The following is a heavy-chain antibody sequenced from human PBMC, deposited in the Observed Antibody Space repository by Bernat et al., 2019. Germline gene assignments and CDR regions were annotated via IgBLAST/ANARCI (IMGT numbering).Heavy chain of an antibody. D-gene: IGHD3-22*01. CDR1: GFTFTSHW. Sequence: EVQLVESGGGLVQPGGSLRLSCAVSGFTFTSHWMSWVRQAPGKGLEWVANIKQDGSEIYYVDSVKGRFSISRDNAKNSLYLQMNSLRVEDTAVYYCARRYQDSSGYWNFDLWGHGTLVTVSS. CDR2: IKQDGSEI. J-gene: IGHJ2*01. V-gene: IGHV3-7*01. CDR3: ARRYQDSSGYWNFDL.